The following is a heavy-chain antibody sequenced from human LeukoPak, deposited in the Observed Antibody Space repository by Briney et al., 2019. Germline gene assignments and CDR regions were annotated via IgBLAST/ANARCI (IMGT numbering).Heavy chain of an antibody. CDR2: IYYSSNT. CDR3: ARDRNYDSSGYPLYYFDY. Sequence: KPSETLSLTCTVSGGSISSSSYSWGWIRQPPGKGLEWIGSIYYSSNTYYNPSLKSRVTISLDTSKNQFSLKLSSVTAADTAVYYCARDRNYDSSGYPLYYFDYWGQGTLVTVSS. D-gene: IGHD3-22*01. J-gene: IGHJ4*02. V-gene: IGHV4-39*07. CDR1: GGSISSSSYS.